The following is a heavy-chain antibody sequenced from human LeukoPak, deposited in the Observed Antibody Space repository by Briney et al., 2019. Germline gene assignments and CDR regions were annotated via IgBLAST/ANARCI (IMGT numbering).Heavy chain of an antibody. CDR2: ISSSSSYI. D-gene: IGHD6-19*01. CDR3: ARERRHSSGLDY. J-gene: IGHJ4*02. CDR1: GFTFSSYS. Sequence: GGSLRLSCAASGFTFSSYSMNWVRQAPGKGLEWVSSISSSSSYIHYADSVKGRFTISRDNAKNSLYLQMNSLRAEDTAVYYCARERRHSSGLDYWGQGTLVTVSS. V-gene: IGHV3-21*01.